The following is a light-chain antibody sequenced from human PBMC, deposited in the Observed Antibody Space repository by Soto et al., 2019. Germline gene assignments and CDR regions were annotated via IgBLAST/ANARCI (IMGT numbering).Light chain of an antibody. V-gene: IGLV2-8*01. CDR2: EVN. CDR3: SSYSRSINYV. CDR1: NNDIGAYTY. Sequence: QSALTQPPSASGSPGQSVTISCNGSNNDIGAYTYVSWYQRLPGKAPKLMIYEVNKWPSGIPDRFSGSKSGNTASLTVSGLQPEDEAEYFCSSYSRSINYVFGTGTKVTVL. J-gene: IGLJ1*01.